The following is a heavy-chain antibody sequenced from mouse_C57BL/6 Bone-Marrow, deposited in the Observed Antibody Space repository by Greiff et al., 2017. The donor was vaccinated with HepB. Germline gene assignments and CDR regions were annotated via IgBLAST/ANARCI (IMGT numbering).Heavy chain of an antibody. V-gene: IGHV1-64*01. Sequence: QVQLQQPGAELVKPGASVKLSCKASGYTFTSYWMHWVKQRPGQGLEWIGMIHTNSGSTNYNEKFKSKATLTVDKSSSTAYMQLSSLTSEDSAVYYCARSLYYYGLDYWGQGTTLTVSS. D-gene: IGHD1-1*01. CDR1: GYTFTSYW. CDR2: IHTNSGST. J-gene: IGHJ2*01. CDR3: ARSLYYYGLDY.